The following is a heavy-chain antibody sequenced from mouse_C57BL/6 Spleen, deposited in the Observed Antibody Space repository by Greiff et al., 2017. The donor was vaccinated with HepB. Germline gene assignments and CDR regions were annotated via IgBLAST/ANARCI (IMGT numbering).Heavy chain of an antibody. Sequence: VQLQQSGPELVKPGASVKISCKASGYTFTDYYMNWVKQSHGKSLEWIGDINPNNGGTSYNQKFKGKATLTVDKSSSTAYMELRSLTSEDSAVYYCARGGWLLRYYFDYWGQGTTLTVSS. CDR1: GYTFTDYY. V-gene: IGHV1-26*01. J-gene: IGHJ2*01. D-gene: IGHD2-3*01. CDR3: ARGGWLLRYYFDY. CDR2: INPNNGGT.